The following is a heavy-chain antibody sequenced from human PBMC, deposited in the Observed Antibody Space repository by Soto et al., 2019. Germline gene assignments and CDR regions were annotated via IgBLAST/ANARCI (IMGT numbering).Heavy chain of an antibody. V-gene: IGHV3-23*01. CDR2: MSRDGGVT. CDR1: GFTFSNYG. Sequence: EVQLLESGGGLVQPGGSLRLSCAASGFTFSNYGMNWVRQAPGKGLEWVSGMSRDGGVTDYRDSVKGRFTIARDISKNTRYMKLNSLSSDDTAVYYCAKIDNFIAQCCGWSNRFDYWGQGTLVTVSS. CDR3: AKIDNFIAQCCGWSNRFDY. J-gene: IGHJ4*02. D-gene: IGHD6-19*01.